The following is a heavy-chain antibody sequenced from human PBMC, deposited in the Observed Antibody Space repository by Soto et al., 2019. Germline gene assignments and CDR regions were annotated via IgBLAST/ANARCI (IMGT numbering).Heavy chain of an antibody. J-gene: IGHJ4*02. D-gene: IGHD1-7*01. Sequence: EVQLVESGGGLVKPGGSLRLSCAASGFTFSSYSMNWVRQAPGKGLEWVSSISSSSSYIYYADSVKGRFTISRDNAKNSLYLQMNSLRAEDTAVYYCARAGYNWNYKGDYWGQGTLVTVSS. CDR1: GFTFSSYS. CDR3: ARAGYNWNYKGDY. CDR2: ISSSSSYI. V-gene: IGHV3-21*01.